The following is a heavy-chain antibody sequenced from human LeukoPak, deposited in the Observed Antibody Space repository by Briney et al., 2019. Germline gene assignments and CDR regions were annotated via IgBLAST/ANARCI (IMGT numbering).Heavy chain of an antibody. V-gene: IGHV3-7*04. CDR2: IRPEGNEK. CDR1: GFSFTNFW. Sequence: GGSLRLSCAVSGFSFTNFWMSWVRQAPGRGLEWVANIRPEGNEKYHVESVKGRFTISRDNTKNLLFLQMNGLRVEDTAVYYCARGDAFSGDHWGQGTLVTVSS. J-gene: IGHJ4*02. CDR3: ARGDAFSGDH.